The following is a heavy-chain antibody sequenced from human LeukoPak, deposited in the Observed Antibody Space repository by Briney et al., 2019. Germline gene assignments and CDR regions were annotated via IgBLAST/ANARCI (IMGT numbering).Heavy chain of an antibody. D-gene: IGHD6-13*01. CDR1: GGSISCRSYC. V-gene: IGHV4-39*01. J-gene: IGHJ5*02. Sequence: IPSETLSLTCTVSGGSISCRSYCWGWIRQPPGKGLEWIGSIYYSGSTYYNPPLKSRVTISVDTSKNQFSLKLSSVTAADTAVYYCAGGIAAAGTGWFDPWGQGTLVTVSS. CDR3: AGGIAAAGTGWFDP. CDR2: IYYSGST.